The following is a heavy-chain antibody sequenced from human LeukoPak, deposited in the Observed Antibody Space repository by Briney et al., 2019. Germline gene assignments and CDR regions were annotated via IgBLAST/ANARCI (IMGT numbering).Heavy chain of an antibody. J-gene: IGHJ3*02. CDR2: INPSGGST. CDR1: GSTFTSYY. V-gene: IGHV1-46*01. CDR3: ARGYPDFCGGDCYDAFDI. Sequence: ASVKVSCKASGSTFTSYYMHWVRQAPGRGLERVGIINPSGGSTSYAQKFQGRVTMTRDTSTSTVYMELSSLRSEDTAVYYCARGYPDFCGGDCYDAFDIWGQGTMVTVSS. D-gene: IGHD2-21*02.